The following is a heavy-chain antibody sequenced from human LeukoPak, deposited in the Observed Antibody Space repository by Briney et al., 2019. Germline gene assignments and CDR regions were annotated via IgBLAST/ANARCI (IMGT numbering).Heavy chain of an antibody. V-gene: IGHV3-33*01. CDR3: ARDSLYDNNGYYHSFDN. D-gene: IGHD3-22*01. CDR1: GFSFSTYG. CDR2: IWYDASGQ. Sequence: GGSLRLSCAASGFSFSTYGMHWVRQAPGKGLEWVAMIWYDASGQHYADSVKGRFTISRDTSKNTLYLQMNSLRAEDTAVYFCARDSLYDNNGYYHSFDNWGQGTLSPSPQ. J-gene: IGHJ4*02.